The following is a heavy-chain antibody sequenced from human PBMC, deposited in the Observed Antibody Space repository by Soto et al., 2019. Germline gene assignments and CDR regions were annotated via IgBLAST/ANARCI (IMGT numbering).Heavy chain of an antibody. J-gene: IGHJ4*02. CDR1: GFAVNSDD. CDR3: VRTSSY. D-gene: IGHD2-2*01. Sequence: EVQLVASGGGLIQPGGSLRLSCAASGFAVNSDDMNWVRQAPGKGLEWVSVIFGGGTKYYSDSVKGRFATSRDNAKNTVLLHMNGLRAEDTAVYGCVRTSSYWGQGTRVIVAS. CDR2: IFGGGTK. V-gene: IGHV3-53*01.